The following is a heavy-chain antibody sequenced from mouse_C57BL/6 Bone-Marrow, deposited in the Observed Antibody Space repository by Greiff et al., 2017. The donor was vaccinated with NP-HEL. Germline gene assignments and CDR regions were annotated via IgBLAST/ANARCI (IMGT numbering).Heavy chain of an antibody. Sequence: QVQLQQPGAELVMPGASVKLSRKASGYTFTSYWMHWVKQRPGQGLEWIGEIDPSDSYTNYNQKFKGKSTLTVDKSSSTAYMQLSSLTSEDSAVYYCAREFYGSRGYFDYWGQGTTLTVSS. V-gene: IGHV1-69*01. CDR3: AREFYGSRGYFDY. D-gene: IGHD1-1*01. CDR1: GYTFTSYW. J-gene: IGHJ2*01. CDR2: IDPSDSYT.